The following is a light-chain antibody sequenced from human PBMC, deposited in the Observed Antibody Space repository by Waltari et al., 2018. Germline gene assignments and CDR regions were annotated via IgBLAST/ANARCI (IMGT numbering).Light chain of an antibody. CDR2: DAS. CDR3: QHRFNWPLT. Sequence: EIVLTQSPATLSLSPGDGATLSCRASQSVSTYLAWYQEKPGQAPRLLIYDASNRATGIPGRFSGRGSGTDFTLTISGLEPEDSAVYYCQHRFNWPLTFGGGTKVEIK. J-gene: IGKJ4*01. V-gene: IGKV3-11*01. CDR1: QSVSTY.